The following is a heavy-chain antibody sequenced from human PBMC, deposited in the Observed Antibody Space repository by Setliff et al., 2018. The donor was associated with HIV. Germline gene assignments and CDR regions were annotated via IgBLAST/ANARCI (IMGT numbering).Heavy chain of an antibody. J-gene: IGHJ6*03. CDR2: ISSSGSTI. CDR1: GFSLSDYY. V-gene: IGHV3-11*01. D-gene: IGHD2-2*01. Sequence: GSLRLSCEVSGFSLSDYYMCWIRQAPGKGLEWVSYISSSGSTIYYGDSVKGRFTISWDNVNNSMYLPMNSLRAEDTAVYYCVKDEEYIGVVSATMNMPGYYHYYYMDVWGKGSTVTSP. CDR3: VKDEEYIGVVSATMNMPGYYHYYYMDV.